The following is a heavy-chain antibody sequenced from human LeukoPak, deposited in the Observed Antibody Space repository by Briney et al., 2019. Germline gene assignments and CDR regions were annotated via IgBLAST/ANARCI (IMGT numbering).Heavy chain of an antibody. V-gene: IGHV3-23*01. J-gene: IGHJ4*02. CDR3: AKDLGSVVTPPSLDY. CDR1: GFTFSTYA. CDR2: ASGSGGST. D-gene: IGHD4-23*01. Sequence: GGSLRLSCAASGFTFSTYAMSWVRQAPGKGLEWVSSASGSGGSTYYADSVKGRFTISRDNSKNTLYLQMNSLRAEDTAVYYCAKDLGSVVTPPSLDYWGQGTLVTVSS.